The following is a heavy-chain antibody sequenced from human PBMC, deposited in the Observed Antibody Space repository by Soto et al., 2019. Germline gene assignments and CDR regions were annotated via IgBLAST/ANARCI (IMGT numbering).Heavy chain of an antibody. Sequence: GGSLRLSCAASGFTFSSYWMSWVRQAPGKGLEWVANIKQDGSEKYYVDSVKGRFTISRDNAKNSLYLQMNSLRAEDTAVYYCAIDPHSGYDWSCFDPWGQGTPAPVSS. CDR1: GFTFSSYW. CDR2: IKQDGSEK. CDR3: AIDPHSGYDWSCFDP. J-gene: IGHJ5*02. D-gene: IGHD5-12*01. V-gene: IGHV3-7*01.